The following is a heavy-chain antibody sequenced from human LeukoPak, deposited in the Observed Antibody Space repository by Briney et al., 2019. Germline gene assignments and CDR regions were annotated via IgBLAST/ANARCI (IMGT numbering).Heavy chain of an antibody. D-gene: IGHD3-22*01. CDR1: GGSISSGSYY. V-gene: IGHV4-61*02. CDR3: ARVYYDSSGDSAFDI. Sequence: SQTLSLTCTVSGGSISSGSYYWSWIRQPAGKGLEWIGRIYTSGSTNYNPSLKSRVTISVDTSKNQFSLKLSSVTAADTAVYYSARVYYDSSGDSAFDIWGQGTMVTVSS. CDR2: IYTSGST. J-gene: IGHJ3*02.